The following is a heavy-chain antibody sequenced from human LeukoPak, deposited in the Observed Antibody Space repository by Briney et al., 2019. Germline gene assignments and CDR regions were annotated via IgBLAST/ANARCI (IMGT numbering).Heavy chain of an antibody. J-gene: IGHJ6*02. D-gene: IGHD3-22*01. CDR3: ARAQYYDSTTAGGMDV. V-gene: IGHV3-74*01. CDR1: GFTFSGYW. CDR2: IKSDGSST. Sequence: GGSLRLSCAASGFTFSGYWMHWVRQAPGKGLVWVSRIKSDGSSTSYADSVKGRFTISRDNAKNTLYLQMNSLRTEDTAVYYCARAQYYDSTTAGGMDVWGRGTTVTVSS.